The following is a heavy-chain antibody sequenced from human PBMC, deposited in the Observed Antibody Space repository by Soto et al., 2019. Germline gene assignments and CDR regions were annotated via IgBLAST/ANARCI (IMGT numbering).Heavy chain of an antibody. CDR2: IYYTGST. Sequence: KPSETLSLTCTVSGDSMDSFYWNWIRQPPGKGLEWIGNIYYTGSTNYNPSLKSRVSISIDTSKNQFSLQVSSVTAADTAIYYCARDATLRHWGHGTLVTVSS. CDR3: ARDATLRH. J-gene: IGHJ4*01. D-gene: IGHD2-15*01. V-gene: IGHV4-59*01. CDR1: GDSMDSFY.